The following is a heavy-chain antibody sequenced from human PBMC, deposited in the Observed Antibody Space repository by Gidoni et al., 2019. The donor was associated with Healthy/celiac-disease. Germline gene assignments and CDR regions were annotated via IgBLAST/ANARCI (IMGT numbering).Heavy chain of an antibody. D-gene: IGHD5-12*01. CDR1: GYTFTGYY. CDR3: ASFFGDSGYDPDFDD. Sequence: QVQLVQSGAEVKKPGASVKVSCKASGYTFTGYYIHWVRQAPGQGLEWMGRINPNSGGTNYAQKFQGRVTMTRDTSSSTAYMELSRLRSDDTAVYYCASFFGDSGYDPDFDDWGQGTLVTVSS. V-gene: IGHV1-2*06. CDR2: INPNSGGT. J-gene: IGHJ4*02.